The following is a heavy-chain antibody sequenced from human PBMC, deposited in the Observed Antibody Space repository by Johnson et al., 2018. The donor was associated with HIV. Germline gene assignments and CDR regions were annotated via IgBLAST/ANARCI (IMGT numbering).Heavy chain of an antibody. CDR3: VREHRADESFDL. J-gene: IGHJ3*01. Sequence: QVQLVESGGGVVQPGRSLRLSCAASGFTFSSYAMHWVRQAPGKGLEWVAVISHDGSHKYYADSVKGRFSLSRDISKNMLYLQMHSLRGDDTAVYYCVREHRADESFDLWGQGTMVTVSS. D-gene: IGHD1-14*01. CDR1: GFTFSSYA. V-gene: IGHV3-30*04. CDR2: ISHDGSHK.